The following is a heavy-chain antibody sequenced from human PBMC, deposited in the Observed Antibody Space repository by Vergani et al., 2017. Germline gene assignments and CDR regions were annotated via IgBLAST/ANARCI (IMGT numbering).Heavy chain of an antibody. CDR2: TWYDGNNK. V-gene: IGHV3-33*01. J-gene: IGHJ6*02. D-gene: IGHD2-2*01. CDR3: ARESAIAEVPGTAYYYFGLDV. Sequence: QVQLVESGGGVVQPGRSLRLSCAASGFTFNQYGMHWVRQAPGKGLEWVAVTWYDGNNKQYADSVKGRFTISRDNSKSTMYLQMNSLRDEDTGVYYCARESAIAEVPGTAYYYFGLDVWGQGTTVTVSS. CDR1: GFTFNQYG.